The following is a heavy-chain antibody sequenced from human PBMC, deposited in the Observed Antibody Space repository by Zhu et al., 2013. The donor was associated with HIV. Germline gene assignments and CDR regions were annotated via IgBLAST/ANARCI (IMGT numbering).Heavy chain of an antibody. CDR1: GDTLNSYT. V-gene: IGHV1-69*01. Sequence: QVQLVQSGAEVKRPGSSVKVSCKASGDTLNSYTISWVRQAPGQGLEWMGGIIPGFGTANYAQKFQGRVTITADQSTSTAYMELSSLRSEDTAMYYCARDGATLNYYDSRGYYPLEYWGQGTLVTVSS. J-gene: IGHJ4*02. CDR3: ARDGATLNYYDSRGYYPLEY. CDR2: IIPGFGTA. D-gene: IGHD3-22*01.